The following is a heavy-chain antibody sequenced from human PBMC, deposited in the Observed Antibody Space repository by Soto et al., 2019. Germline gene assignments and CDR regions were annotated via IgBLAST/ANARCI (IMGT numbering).Heavy chain of an antibody. CDR2: FDPEDGET. J-gene: IGHJ4*02. V-gene: IGHV1-24*01. CDR3: ATRTVFGVGIIMRDYFDY. Sequence: ASVKVSCKVSGYTLTELSMHWVRQAPGKGLEWMGGFDPEDGETIYAQKFQGRVTMTEDTSTDTAYMELSSLRSEDTAVYYCATRTVFGVGIIMRDYFDYRGQGTLVTVSS. CDR1: GYTLTELS. D-gene: IGHD3-3*01.